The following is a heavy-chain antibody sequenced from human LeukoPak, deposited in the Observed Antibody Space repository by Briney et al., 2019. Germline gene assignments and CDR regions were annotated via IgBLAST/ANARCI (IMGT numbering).Heavy chain of an antibody. V-gene: IGHV4-34*01. D-gene: IGHD6-13*01. CDR2: INHSGST. Sequence: PSETLSLTCAVYGGSFSGYYWSWIRQPPGKGLEWIGEINHSGSTNYNPPLKSRVTISVDTSKNQFSLKLSSVTAADTAVYYCARVKGSSSSRDWGQGTLVTVSS. J-gene: IGHJ4*02. CDR1: GGSFSGYY. CDR3: ARVKGSSSSRD.